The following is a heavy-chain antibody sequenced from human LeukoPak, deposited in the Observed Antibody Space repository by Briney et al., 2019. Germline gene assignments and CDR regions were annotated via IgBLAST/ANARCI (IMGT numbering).Heavy chain of an antibody. CDR2: ISSSCSSI. V-gene: IGHV3-48*03. CDR1: GFIFSSFE. Sequence: PGGSLRLSCAASGFIFSSFEMNWVREAPGKGLEGVSYISSSCSSIYYADPVKGRFTVSRDNAKNSLYLQMNSLRAEDTAVYYCARENRYCTGGSCYYQWDYWGQGTLVTVSS. D-gene: IGHD2-15*01. J-gene: IGHJ4*02. CDR3: ARENRYCTGGSCYYQWDY.